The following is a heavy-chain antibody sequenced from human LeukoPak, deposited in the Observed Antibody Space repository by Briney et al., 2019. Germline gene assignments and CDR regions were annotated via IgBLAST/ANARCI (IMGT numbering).Heavy chain of an antibody. CDR2: INPSGGST. J-gene: IGHJ4*02. Sequence: ASVKVSCKASGYTFSNYYMQWVRQAPGQGLEWMGIINPSGGSTSYAQKFQGRVTMTRDTSTTTVHMELSTLTSEDTAVYYCARDRGGSGWYIDYWGQGTLVTVSS. CDR3: ARDRGGSGWYIDY. V-gene: IGHV1-46*01. CDR1: GYTFSNYY. D-gene: IGHD6-19*01.